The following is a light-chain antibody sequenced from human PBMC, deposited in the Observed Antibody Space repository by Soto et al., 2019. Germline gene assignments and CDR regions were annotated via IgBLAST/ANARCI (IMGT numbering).Light chain of an antibody. J-gene: IGKJ1*01. CDR1: QGISSW. CDR3: QQANSFPWT. V-gene: IGKV1-12*01. Sequence: TQAPGTLSLSPGERATLSCRASQGISSWLAWYQQKPGKAPNLLIYAASILQSGVPSRFSGSGSGTDFTLTITYLQPEDFATYYCQQANSFPWTFGQGTKVDIK. CDR2: AAS.